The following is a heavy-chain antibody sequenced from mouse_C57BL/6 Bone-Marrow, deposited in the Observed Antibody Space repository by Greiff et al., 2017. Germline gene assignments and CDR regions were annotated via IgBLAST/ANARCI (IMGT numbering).Heavy chain of an antibody. CDR1: GFTFSDYY. CDR3: ARPLTGTAMDY. CDR2: ISNGGGST. D-gene: IGHD4-1*01. Sequence: EVNVVESGGGLVQPGGSLKLSCAASGFTFSDYYMYWVRQTPEKRLEWVAYISNGGGSTYYPDTVKGRFTISRDNAKNTLYLQMSRLKSEDTAMYYCARPLTGTAMDYWGQGTSVTVSS. J-gene: IGHJ4*01. V-gene: IGHV5-12*01.